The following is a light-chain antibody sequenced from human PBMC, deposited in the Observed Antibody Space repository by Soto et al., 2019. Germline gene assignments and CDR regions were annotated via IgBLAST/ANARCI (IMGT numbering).Light chain of an antibody. V-gene: IGLV1-47*01. J-gene: IGLJ2*01. CDR1: SFNIGGNY. CDR3: ATWDDSLSGRF. CDR2: RND. Sequence: QAVLTQPPSASGTPGQGVTISCSGSSFNIGGNYVYWYQQFPGTAPRLLIYRNDQRPSGVPDRFSGSKSGTSASLAISGLRSEDEAYYYCATWDDSLSGRFFGGGNKLTVL.